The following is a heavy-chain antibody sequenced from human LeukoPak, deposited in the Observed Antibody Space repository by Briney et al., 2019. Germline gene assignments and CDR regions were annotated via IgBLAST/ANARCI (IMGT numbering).Heavy chain of an antibody. CDR2: IRYDGTNK. J-gene: IGHJ5*02. CDR1: EFIFSSYG. CDR3: ATVYYYESGSYCGS. D-gene: IGHD3-10*01. V-gene: IGHV3-30*02. Sequence: GGSLRLSCAASEFIFSSYGMHWVRQAPGKGLEWVAFIRYDGTNKSYADSVKGRFTISTDNSKNTLYLQMNSLRVEDTAVYYCATVYYYESGSYCGSWGQGTLVTVSS.